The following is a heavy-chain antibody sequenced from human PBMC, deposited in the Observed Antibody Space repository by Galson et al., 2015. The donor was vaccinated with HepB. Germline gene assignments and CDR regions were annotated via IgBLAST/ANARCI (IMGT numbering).Heavy chain of an antibody. V-gene: IGHV3-30-3*01. Sequence: SLRLSCAASGFTFSSYAMHWVRQAPGKGLEWVAVISYDGSNKYYADSVKGRFTISRDNSKNTLYLQMNSLRAEDTAVYYCARDEGAVVVVAEDGMDVWGQGTTVTVSS. CDR1: GFTFSSYA. CDR2: ISYDGSNK. J-gene: IGHJ6*02. D-gene: IGHD2-15*01. CDR3: ARDEGAVVVVAEDGMDV.